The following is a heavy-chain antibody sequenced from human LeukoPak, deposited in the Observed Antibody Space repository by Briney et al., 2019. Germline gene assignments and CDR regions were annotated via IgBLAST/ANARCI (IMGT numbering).Heavy chain of an antibody. Sequence: PSETLSLTCTVSGGSIRSYYWSWIRQPPGKGLEWIGEINHSGSTNYNPSLKSRVTISVDTSKNQFSLKLSSVTAADTAVYHCARQNNLGSFDYYYYYMDVWGKGTTVTISS. V-gene: IGHV4-34*01. D-gene: IGHD3-9*01. J-gene: IGHJ6*03. CDR1: GGSIRSYY. CDR3: ARQNNLGSFDYYYYYMDV. CDR2: INHSGST.